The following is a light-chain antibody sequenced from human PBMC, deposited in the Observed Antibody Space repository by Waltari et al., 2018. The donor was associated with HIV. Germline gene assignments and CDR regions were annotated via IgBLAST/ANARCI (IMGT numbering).Light chain of an antibody. CDR2: AAS. CDR3: QQTYSLPLT. CDR1: QNITTY. Sequence: DIQMTQSPPSLSASVGDSVTLTCRASQNITTYLSWYQQKPGKAPLLLLYAASTLQSGVASRFSGSGSGTDFTLTISSLQPGDFASYYCQQTYSLPLTFGGGTKVVIK. J-gene: IGKJ4*01. V-gene: IGKV1-39*01.